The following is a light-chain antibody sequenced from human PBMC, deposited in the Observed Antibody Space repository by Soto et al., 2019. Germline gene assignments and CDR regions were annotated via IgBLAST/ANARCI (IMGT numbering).Light chain of an antibody. CDR1: QSISTY. V-gene: IGKV1-39*01. CDR2: AAS. Sequence: DIQMTQSPSSLSASVGDRVTMTCRASQSISTYVNWYQQKPGKAPKLLIYAASSLQTGVPSRFSGSGSGTDFTLTISSLQSEDSAAYYCQQSYRTPWTFGQGTKVEIQ. CDR3: QQSYRTPWT. J-gene: IGKJ1*01.